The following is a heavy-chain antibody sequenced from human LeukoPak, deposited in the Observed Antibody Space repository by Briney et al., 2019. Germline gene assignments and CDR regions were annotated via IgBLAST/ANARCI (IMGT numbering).Heavy chain of an antibody. Sequence: PGGSLRLSCAASGFTVSSNYMSWVRQAPGKGLEWVSVIYSGGSTYYADSVKGGFTISRDNSKNTLYLQMNSLRAEDTAVYYCAGDKAGSQGAFDIWGQGTMVTVSS. V-gene: IGHV3-53*01. CDR3: AGDKAGSQGAFDI. J-gene: IGHJ3*02. CDR2: IYSGGST. D-gene: IGHD3-10*01. CDR1: GFTVSSNY.